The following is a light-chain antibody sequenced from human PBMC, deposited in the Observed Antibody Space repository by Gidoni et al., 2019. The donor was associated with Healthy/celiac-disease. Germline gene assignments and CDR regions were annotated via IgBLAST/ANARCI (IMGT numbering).Light chain of an antibody. CDR1: QSVSSY. CDR3: QQRSNWPPIT. J-gene: IGKJ5*01. Sequence: IVLTQSPATLSLSPGERATLSCRASQSVSSYLAWYQQQPGQAPRLLIYDASNRATVIPARFSGSGSVTDFTLTISSLDPEDFAVYYCQQRSNWPPITFGQGTRLEIK. CDR2: DAS. V-gene: IGKV3-11*01.